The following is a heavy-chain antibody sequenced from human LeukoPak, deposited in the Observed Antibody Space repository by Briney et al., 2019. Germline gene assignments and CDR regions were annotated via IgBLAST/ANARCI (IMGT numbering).Heavy chain of an antibody. D-gene: IGHD3-10*01. CDR2: INHSGST. CDR3: ARDRGVRPYYYGSGSVVDY. Sequence: SETLSLTCAVYGGSFSGYYWSWIRQPPGKGLEWIGEINHSGSTNYNPSLKSRVTISVDTSKNQFSLKLSSVTAADTAVYYCARDRGVRPYYYGSGSVVDYWGQGTLDTVSS. J-gene: IGHJ4*02. V-gene: IGHV4-34*01. CDR1: GGSFSGYY.